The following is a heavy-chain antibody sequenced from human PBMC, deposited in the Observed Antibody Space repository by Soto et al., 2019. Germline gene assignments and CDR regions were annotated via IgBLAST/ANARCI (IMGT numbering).Heavy chain of an antibody. J-gene: IGHJ4*02. CDR2: TYYRSKWYN. CDR3: AREGIAAAGTNFDY. V-gene: IGHV6-1*01. CDR1: WDIVSSNSAA. Sequence: QTLSLTCAISWDIVSSNSAAWNWISQSPSRGLEWLGRTYYRSKWYNDYAVSVKSRITINPDTSKNQFSLQLNPVTPEDTAVYYCAREGIAAAGTNFDYWGQGTLVTVSS. D-gene: IGHD6-13*01.